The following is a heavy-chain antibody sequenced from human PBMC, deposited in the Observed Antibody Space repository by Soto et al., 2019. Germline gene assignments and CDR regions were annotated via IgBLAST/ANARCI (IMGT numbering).Heavy chain of an antibody. V-gene: IGHV3-23*01. CDR1: GFTFSSYA. J-gene: IGHJ4*02. D-gene: IGHD3-3*01. CDR3: TKGPIFGVVTHYFDS. Sequence: EVQLLESGGGLVQPGGSLRLSCAASGFTFSSYAMKWVRQAPGKGLEWVSSVSGGGDGTYYAHSVKGRFTISRDNSKNTLYLQMNSLRAQDTAVYFCTKGPIFGVVTHYFDSWGQGTLVTVSS. CDR2: VSGGGDGT.